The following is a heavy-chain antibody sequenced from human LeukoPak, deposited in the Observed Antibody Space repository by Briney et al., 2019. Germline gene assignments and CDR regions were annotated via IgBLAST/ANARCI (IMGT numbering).Heavy chain of an antibody. D-gene: IGHD5-12*01. CDR3: AREDRGDGAFDI. CDR2: ISYDGSNK. J-gene: IGHJ3*02. V-gene: IGHV3-30-3*01. Sequence: GRSLRLSCAASGFTFSSYAMHWVRQAPGKGLEWVAVISYDGSNKYYADSVKGRFTISRDNSKNTLYLQMNSLRAEDTAVYYCAREDRGDGAFDIWGQGTMITISS. CDR1: GFTFSSYA.